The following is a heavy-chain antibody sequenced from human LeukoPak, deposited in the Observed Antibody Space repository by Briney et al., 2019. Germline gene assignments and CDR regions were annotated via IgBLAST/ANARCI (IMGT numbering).Heavy chain of an antibody. CDR3: ATGLGYCSSTSCYTRRHYYYYGMDV. J-gene: IGHJ6*02. CDR1: RYTLTELS. V-gene: IGHV1-24*01. Sequence: ASVKVSCKVSRYTLTELSMHWVRQAPGKGLEWMGGFDPEDGETIYAQKFQGRVTMTEDTSTDTAYMELSSLRSEDTAVYYCATGLGYCSSTSCYTRRHYYYYGMDVWGQGTTVTVSS. D-gene: IGHD2-2*02. CDR2: FDPEDGET.